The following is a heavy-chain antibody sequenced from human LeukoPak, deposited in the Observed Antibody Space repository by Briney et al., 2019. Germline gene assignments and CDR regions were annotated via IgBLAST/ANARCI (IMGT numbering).Heavy chain of an antibody. CDR3: ARLGDYSGYDY. D-gene: IGHD5-12*01. CDR2: IYYSGST. J-gene: IGHJ4*02. CDR1: GGSFSSGSYY. Sequence: SETLSLTCTVSGGSFSSGSYYWDWIRQPPGKGLEWIGTIYYSGSTYYNPSLKSRVTISVETSKNQFSLKLTSVTAADTALYYCARLGDYSGYDYWGQGTLVTVSS. V-gene: IGHV4-39*01.